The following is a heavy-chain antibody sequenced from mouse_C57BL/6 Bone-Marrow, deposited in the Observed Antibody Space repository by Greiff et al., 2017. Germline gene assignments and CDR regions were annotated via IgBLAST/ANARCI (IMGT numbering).Heavy chain of an antibody. CDR1: GYTFTSYG. J-gene: IGHJ3*01. Sequence: QVQLQQSGAELARPGASVKLSCKASGYTFTSYGISWVKQRTGQGLEWIGEIYPRSGNTYYNEKFKGKATLTADKSSSTAYMELRSLTSEDSAVYFCARVVGSGYRFAYWGQGPLVTVSA. CDR3: ARVVGSGYRFAY. D-gene: IGHD3-2*02. CDR2: IYPRSGNT. V-gene: IGHV1-81*01.